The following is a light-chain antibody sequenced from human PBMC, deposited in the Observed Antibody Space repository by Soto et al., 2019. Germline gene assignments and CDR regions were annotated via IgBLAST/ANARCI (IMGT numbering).Light chain of an antibody. CDR1: QSVSKY. CDR2: NAS. Sequence: EIVLTQSPATLSLSPGERATLSCRASQSVSKYLAWYQQKPGQAPRLLIHNASNRATGIPARFSGSGSGTNITLTISRLEPEELGVYYCQQRSKWPQITYGGGTKVEIK. J-gene: IGKJ4*01. V-gene: IGKV3-11*01. CDR3: QQRSKWPQIT.